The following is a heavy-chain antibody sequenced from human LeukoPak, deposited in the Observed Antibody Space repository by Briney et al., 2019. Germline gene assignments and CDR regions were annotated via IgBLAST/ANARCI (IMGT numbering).Heavy chain of an antibody. D-gene: IGHD3-10*01. CDR1: GFSFRSCW. J-gene: IGHJ4*02. CDR2: IKEDGSDT. CDR3: ARVLWFRGIYYFDY. Sequence: PGGSLRLSCAAAGFSFRSCWMSWARQAPGKWLEWVTIIKEDGSDTYYVESVKGRFTISRENNRNSLYLQMNSLRADDTAVYYCARVLWFRGIYYFDYWGEGALGTVSS. V-gene: IGHV3-7*04.